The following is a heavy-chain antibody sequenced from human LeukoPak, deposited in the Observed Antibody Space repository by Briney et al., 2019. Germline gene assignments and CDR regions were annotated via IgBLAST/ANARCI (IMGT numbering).Heavy chain of an antibody. CDR1: GFTVGSNY. J-gene: IGHJ4*02. CDR2: IYSGGNT. V-gene: IGHV3-66*01. D-gene: IGHD2-2*02. CDR3: AKAGIVVVVPAAITMDY. Sequence: GGSLRLSCAASGFTVGSNYLTWVRQAPGKGLEWVSIIYSGGNTYYADSVKGRFTISRDNSKNTLYLQMNSLRAEDTAVYYCAKAGIVVVVPAAITMDYWGQGTLVTVSS.